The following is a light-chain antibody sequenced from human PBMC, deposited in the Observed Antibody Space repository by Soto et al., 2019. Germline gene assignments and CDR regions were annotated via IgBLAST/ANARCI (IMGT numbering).Light chain of an antibody. CDR3: AAWDDSLSGSWV. CDR2: SNN. V-gene: IGLV1-47*02. Sequence: QSVLTQPPSASVTPGQRVTISCSGSSSNIGSNYVYWYQQLPGTAPKLLIYSNNQRPSGVPDRFSGSKSGTSASLAISGLGSEDEADYYCAAWDDSLSGSWVFGGGTKVTVL. J-gene: IGLJ3*02. CDR1: SSNIGSNY.